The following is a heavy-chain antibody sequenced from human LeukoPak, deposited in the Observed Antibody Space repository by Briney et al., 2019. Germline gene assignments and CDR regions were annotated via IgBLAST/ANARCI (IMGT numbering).Heavy chain of an antibody. D-gene: IGHD3-10*01. J-gene: IGHJ4*02. CDR2: IYYSGST. CDR3: ARVSHGSGSYYFDY. Sequence: PSETLSLTCTVSGGSISSSSYYWGWVRQPPGKGLEWIGSIYYSGSTYYNPSLKSRVTISVDTSKNQFSLKLSSVTAADTAVYYCARVSHGSGSYYFDYWGQGTLVTVSS. CDR1: GGSISSSSYY. V-gene: IGHV4-39*07.